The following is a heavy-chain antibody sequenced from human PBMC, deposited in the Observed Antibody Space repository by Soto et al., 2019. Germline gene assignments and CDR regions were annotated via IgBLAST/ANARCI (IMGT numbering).Heavy chain of an antibody. CDR3: ARTENVGYYPY. D-gene: IGHD2-21*01. CDR1: ADSISSVYY. J-gene: IGHJ4*02. CDR2: IYHSGTT. V-gene: IGHV4-38-2*01. Sequence: LPETLFPTCAVSADSISSVYYWAWIRQPPGKGLEWIGSIYHSGTTYYNPSLNSRVTISVDTSKNQFSLKLSSVTAADSAVYYCARTENVGYYPYLGQG.